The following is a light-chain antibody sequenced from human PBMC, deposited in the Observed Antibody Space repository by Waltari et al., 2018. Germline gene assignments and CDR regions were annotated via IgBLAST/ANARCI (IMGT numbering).Light chain of an antibody. CDR1: SSNIGNNY. CDR3: GTWDTSLSPGEV. J-gene: IGLJ2*01. Sequence: SVLTQPPSVSAAPGPKVTISCSGSSSNIGNNYVAWYQQLPGRAPKLLIYDKYKRPTGGPGRFSGSRSGTSATLGITGLQTGDEAVYYCGTWDTSLSPGEVFGGGTKLTVL. CDR2: DKY. V-gene: IGLV1-51*01.